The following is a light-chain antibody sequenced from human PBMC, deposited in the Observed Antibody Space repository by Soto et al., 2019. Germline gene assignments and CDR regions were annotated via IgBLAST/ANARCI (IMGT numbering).Light chain of an antibody. CDR1: QSVRSNY. J-gene: IGKJ2*01. Sequence: EIVLTQSPGTLSLSPGERATLSCRASQSVRSNYLAWYQQRPGQAPRLLIYGASSRATDIPDRFSGSGSGTDFTLTISRLEAADSAVYHCDQYGTPPGTFGQGTKLEIK. CDR3: DQYGTPPGT. CDR2: GAS. V-gene: IGKV3-20*01.